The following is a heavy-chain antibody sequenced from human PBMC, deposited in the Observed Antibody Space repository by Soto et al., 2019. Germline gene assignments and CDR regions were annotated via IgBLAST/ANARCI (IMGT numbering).Heavy chain of an antibody. J-gene: IGHJ3*02. CDR2: IYYSGST. CDR1: GGSISSGGYY. D-gene: IGHD6-19*01. Sequence: QVQLQESGPGLVKPSQTLSLTCTVSGGSISSGGYYWSWIRQHPGKGLEWIGYIYYSGSTYYNPSLKSRVTISVDTSKNQFSLKLSSVTAADTAVYYCARESIAVARDAFDIWGQGTMVTVSS. CDR3: ARESIAVARDAFDI. V-gene: IGHV4-31*03.